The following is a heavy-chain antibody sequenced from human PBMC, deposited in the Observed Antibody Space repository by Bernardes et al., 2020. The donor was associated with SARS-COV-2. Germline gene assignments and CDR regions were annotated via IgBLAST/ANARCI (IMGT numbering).Heavy chain of an antibody. CDR2: IWYDGSNE. CDR1: GFTFNNYA. V-gene: IGHV3-33*01. J-gene: IGHJ4*02. Sequence: GGSLRLSCAASGFTFNNYAMHWVRQAPDKGLEWVALIWYDGSNEYYADSVKGRFTISRDNSKNTLYLQMNSLRVEDTAVYFCARDSSKQDGFWNGAAFDYWGQGTLVTVSS. CDR3: ARDSSKQDGFWNGAAFDY. D-gene: IGHD3-3*01.